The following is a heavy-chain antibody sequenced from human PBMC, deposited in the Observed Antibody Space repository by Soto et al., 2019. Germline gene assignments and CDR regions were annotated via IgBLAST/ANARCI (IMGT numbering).Heavy chain of an antibody. CDR2: IWYDGSNK. D-gene: IGHD6-13*01. CDR1: GFTFSSYG. Sequence: QVQLVESGGGVVQPGRSLRLSCAASGFTFSSYGMHWVRQAPGKGLEWVAVIWYDGSNKYYADSVKGRFTISRDNSKNTLYLQMNSLGAEDTAVYYCARDDFAAAGIDYWGQGTLVTVSS. CDR3: ARDDFAAAGIDY. J-gene: IGHJ4*02. V-gene: IGHV3-33*01.